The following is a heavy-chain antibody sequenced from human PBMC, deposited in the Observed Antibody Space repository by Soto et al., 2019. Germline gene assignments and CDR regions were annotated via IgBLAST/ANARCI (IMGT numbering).Heavy chain of an antibody. Sequence: QVQLVQSGAEVKKPGASVKVSCKASGYTFTSYGISWARQAPGQGLEWMGWISAHNGNTIYAQKLQGRVTRTTDTSTSTAYMELRRVRSDATAVYYCARALTPTDYWGQGTLVTVSS. J-gene: IGHJ4*02. V-gene: IGHV1-18*01. CDR1: GYTFTSYG. CDR2: ISAHNGNT. D-gene: IGHD3-9*01. CDR3: ARALTPTDY.